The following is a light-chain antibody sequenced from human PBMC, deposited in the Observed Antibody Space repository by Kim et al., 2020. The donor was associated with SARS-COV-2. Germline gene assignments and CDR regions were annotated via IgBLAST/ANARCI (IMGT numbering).Light chain of an antibody. J-gene: IGKJ1*01. V-gene: IGKV3-20*01. Sequence: EIVLTQSPGTLSLSPGERATLSCRASQGVTSSSLAWYQQNPGQAPRLLMYGASTRATDIPDRFSGSGSGTDFTLAISRLEPEDFAMYYCQQYGSSPRTFGQGTKVEIK. CDR2: GAS. CDR3: QQYGSSPRT. CDR1: QGVTSSS.